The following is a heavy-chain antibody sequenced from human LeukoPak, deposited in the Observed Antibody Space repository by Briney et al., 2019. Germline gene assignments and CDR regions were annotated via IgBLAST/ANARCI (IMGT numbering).Heavy chain of an antibody. J-gene: IGHJ4*02. V-gene: IGHV3-23*01. CDR2: ISNSGGST. CDR1: GFTFSNHA. Sequence: GGSLRLSCAASGFTFSNHAMTWVRQAPGKGLEWVSSISNSGGSTYYAGSVKGRFTISRDNSKNTLFLQMNSLRAEDTAVYFCAKEPTYFYGSGSFSHYFDYWGQGTLVTASS. D-gene: IGHD3-10*01. CDR3: AKEPTYFYGSGSFSHYFDY.